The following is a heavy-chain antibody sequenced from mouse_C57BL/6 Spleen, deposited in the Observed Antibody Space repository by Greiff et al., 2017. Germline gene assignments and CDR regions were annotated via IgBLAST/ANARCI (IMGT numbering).Heavy chain of an antibody. D-gene: IGHD2-1*01. CDR1: GYTFTSYW. CDR2: IDPSDSYT. Sequence: QVQLQQPGAELVRPGTSVKLSCKASGYTFTSYWMHWVKQRPGQGLEWIGVIDPSDSYTNYNQKFKGKATLTVDTSSSTAYMQLSSLTSEDSAVYYGARSYGNYDAMDYWGQGTSVTVSS. CDR3: ARSYGNYDAMDY. J-gene: IGHJ4*01. V-gene: IGHV1-59*01.